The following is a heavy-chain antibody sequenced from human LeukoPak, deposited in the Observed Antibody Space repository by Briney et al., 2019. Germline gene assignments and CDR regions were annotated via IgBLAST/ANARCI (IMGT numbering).Heavy chain of an antibody. J-gene: IGHJ3*02. CDR2: ISGSGGST. CDR1: GFSFSTYT. D-gene: IGHD6-19*01. Sequence: PGGSLRLSCAASGFSFSTYTMNWVRQAPGKGLEWVSAISGSGGSTYYADSVKGRFTISRDNSKNTLYLQMNSLRAEDTAVYYCARPIAVLGAFDIWGQGTMVTVSS. CDR3: ARPIAVLGAFDI. V-gene: IGHV3-23*01.